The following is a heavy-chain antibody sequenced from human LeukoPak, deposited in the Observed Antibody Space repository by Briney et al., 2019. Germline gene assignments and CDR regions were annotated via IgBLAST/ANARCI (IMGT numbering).Heavy chain of an antibody. CDR2: INPNSGGT. CDR1: GYTFTGYY. D-gene: IGHD6-13*01. CDR3: ARDQPGIAAAGTVDY. Sequence: GASVKVSCKASGYTFTGYYMHWVRQAPGQGLEWMGWINPNSGGTNYAQKFQGRVTMTRDTSISTAYMELSRLRSDDTAVYYCARDQPGIAAAGTVDYWGQGTLVTVSS. J-gene: IGHJ4*02. V-gene: IGHV1-2*02.